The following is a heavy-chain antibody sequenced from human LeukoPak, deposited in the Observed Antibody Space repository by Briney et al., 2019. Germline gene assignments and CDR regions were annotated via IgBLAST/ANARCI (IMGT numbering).Heavy chain of an antibody. V-gene: IGHV3-20*01. CDR1: GFTFDDYG. CDR3: ARDYCSSTSCLSYNWFDP. D-gene: IGHD2-2*01. Sequence: GGSLRLSCAASGFTFDDYGMGWVRQAPGKGLEWVSGINWNGGSTGYADSVKGRFTISRGNAKNSLYLQMNSLRAEDTALYHCARDYCSSTSCLSYNWFDPWGQGTLVTVSS. CDR2: INWNGGST. J-gene: IGHJ5*02.